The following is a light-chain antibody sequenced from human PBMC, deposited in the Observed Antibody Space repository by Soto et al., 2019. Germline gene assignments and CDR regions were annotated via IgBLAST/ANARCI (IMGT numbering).Light chain of an antibody. Sequence: QSALTQPASVSGSPGRSVTISCTGTSSDVGDFNYVSWYQHLPGRAPKLIIYDVTNRPSGISYRFSASKSGRTASLTISGLQAEDEADYYCSSYSSSTTHVVFGGGPKLTVL. CDR2: DVT. J-gene: IGLJ2*01. V-gene: IGLV2-14*03. CDR3: SSYSSSTTHVV. CDR1: SSDVGDFNY.